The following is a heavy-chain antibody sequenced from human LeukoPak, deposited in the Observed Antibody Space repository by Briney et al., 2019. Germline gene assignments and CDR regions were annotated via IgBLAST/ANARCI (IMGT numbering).Heavy chain of an antibody. CDR1: GXTFSTYI. CDR2: ITGNGGST. Sequence: PGGSLRLSWSASGXTFSTYIMHWVRQAPGKGLETVSAITGNGGSTFYADSVKGRFTISRDNSKNTLYLQMSSLRAEDTAMYYCARRDDYSAYDCWGQGTLVTVSS. V-gene: IGHV3-64D*06. J-gene: IGHJ4*02. D-gene: IGHD5-24*01. CDR3: ARRDDYSAYDC.